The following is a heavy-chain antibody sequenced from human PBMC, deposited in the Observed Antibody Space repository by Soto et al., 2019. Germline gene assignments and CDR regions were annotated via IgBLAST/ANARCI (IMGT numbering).Heavy chain of an antibody. D-gene: IGHD6-19*01. CDR3: ARGSGNSSGWYYFDY. V-gene: IGHV4-34*01. CDR2: INHSGST. Sequence: PSETLSLTCAVYGGSFSGYYWSWIRQPPGKGLEWIGEINHSGSTNYNPSLKSRVTISVDTSKNQFSLKLSSVTAADTAVYYCARGSGNSSGWYYFDYWGQGTLVTVSS. J-gene: IGHJ4*02. CDR1: GGSFSGYY.